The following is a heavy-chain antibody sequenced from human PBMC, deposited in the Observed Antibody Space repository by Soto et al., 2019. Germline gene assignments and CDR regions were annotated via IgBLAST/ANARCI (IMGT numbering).Heavy chain of an antibody. D-gene: IGHD2-21*01. Sequence: PGGSLRLSCATSGFTFSSNGMSWVRQAPGKGLDWVSGISGSGRNTYYADSVKGRFTISRDNSKNTLFLQMNSLRAEDTAVYYCAKNGLSSLLSATDSWGQGTMVAVYS. CDR2: ISGSGRNT. J-gene: IGHJ4*02. V-gene: IGHV3-23*01. CDR1: GFTFSSNG. CDR3: AKNGLSSLLSATDS.